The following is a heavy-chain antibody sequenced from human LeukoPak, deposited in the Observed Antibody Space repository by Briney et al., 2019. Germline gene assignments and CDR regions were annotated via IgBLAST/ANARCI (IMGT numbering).Heavy chain of an antibody. CDR2: ISGSGGNT. CDR1: GFTFSSYA. V-gene: IGHV3-23*01. CDR3: AKRSSGWYGDY. J-gene: IGHJ4*02. Sequence: GGSLRLSCAASGFTFSSYAMSWVRQAPGKGLEWVSAISGSGGNTYYADSVKGRFTISRDNSKNTLYLHMNSLRAEDTAVYFCAKRSSGWYGDYWGQGTLFTVSS. D-gene: IGHD6-19*01.